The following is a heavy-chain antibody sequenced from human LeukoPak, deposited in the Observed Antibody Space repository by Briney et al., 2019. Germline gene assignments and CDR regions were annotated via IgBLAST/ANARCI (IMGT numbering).Heavy chain of an antibody. V-gene: IGHV3-21*04. D-gene: IGHD3-22*01. Sequence: GGSLRLSCAASGFTFSSYSMNWVRQAPGKGLEWVSSISSSSSYIYYADSVKGRFTISRDNSKNTLYLQMNSLRAEDTAVYYCAKDRAYYSDSSGYYLVRAYDYWGQGTLVTVSS. J-gene: IGHJ4*02. CDR1: GFTFSSYS. CDR2: ISSSSSYI. CDR3: AKDRAYYSDSSGYYLVRAYDY.